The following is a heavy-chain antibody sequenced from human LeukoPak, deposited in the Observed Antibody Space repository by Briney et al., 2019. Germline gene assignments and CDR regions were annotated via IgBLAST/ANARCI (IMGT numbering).Heavy chain of an antibody. J-gene: IGHJ4*02. Sequence: PGGSLRLSCAASGFMFSSHGMHWVRQAPGKGLEWVAVISYDGSNTDYTDSVKGRFTISRDNSKNTLYLQMNSLRAEDTAVYYCAKEMKPWMHFDYWGQGTLVTVSS. CDR1: GFMFSSHG. CDR3: AKEMKPWMHFDY. D-gene: IGHD5-12*01. V-gene: IGHV3-30*18. CDR2: ISYDGSNT.